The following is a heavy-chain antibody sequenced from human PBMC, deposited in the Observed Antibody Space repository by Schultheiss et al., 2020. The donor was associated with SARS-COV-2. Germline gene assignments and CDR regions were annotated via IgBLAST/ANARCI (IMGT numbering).Heavy chain of an antibody. CDR3: ASGQEGIVRYYYDSSGYYGDAFDI. V-gene: IGHV3-7*01. J-gene: IGHJ3*02. Sequence: GGSLRLSCAASGFTFSSYWMSWVRQAPGKGLEWVANIKQDGSEKYYVDSVKGRFTISRDNAKNSLYLQMNSLRAEDTAVYYCASGQEGIVRYYYDSSGYYGDAFDIWGQGTMVTVSS. D-gene: IGHD3-22*01. CDR1: GFTFSSYW. CDR2: IKQDGSEK.